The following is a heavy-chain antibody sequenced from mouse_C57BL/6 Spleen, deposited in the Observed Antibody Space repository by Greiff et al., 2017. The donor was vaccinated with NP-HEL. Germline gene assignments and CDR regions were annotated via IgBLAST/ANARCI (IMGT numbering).Heavy chain of an antibody. D-gene: IGHD3-3*01. Sequence: VQLQQPGAELVKPGASVKLSCKASGYTFTSYWMHWVKQRPGQGLEWIGMIHPNSGSTNYNEKSKSKATLTVDKSSSTAYMQLSSLTSEDSAVYYCARGDGGDYWGQGTTLTVSS. V-gene: IGHV1-64*01. CDR2: IHPNSGST. CDR3: ARGDGGDY. J-gene: IGHJ2*01. CDR1: GYTFTSYW.